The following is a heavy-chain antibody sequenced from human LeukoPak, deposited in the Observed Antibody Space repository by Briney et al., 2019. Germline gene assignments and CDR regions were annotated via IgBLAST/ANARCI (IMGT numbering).Heavy chain of an antibody. Sequence: GGSLRLSCAASGFSFRSCWMHWVRQAPRKELVWVSRINGDGSTTNYAESVRGRFTISRDNAKNTLYLQMNSLRADDSAVYFCASLVGGYYPPVEAFDVWGQGTMVTVSS. V-gene: IGHV3-74*01. CDR1: GFSFRSCW. CDR3: ASLVGGYYPPVEAFDV. D-gene: IGHD3-3*01. J-gene: IGHJ3*01. CDR2: INGDGSTT.